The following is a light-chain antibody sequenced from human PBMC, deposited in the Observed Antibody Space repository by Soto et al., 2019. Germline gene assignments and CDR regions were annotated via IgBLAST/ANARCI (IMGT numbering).Light chain of an antibody. V-gene: IGKV1-5*01. J-gene: IGKJ1*01. Sequence: DIQMTQSPSTLSGSVGDRVTITCRASQTISSWLAWYQQKPGKAPKLLIYDASDLETGVPSRFSGSGSGTEFTLTISSLQPDDFATYYCQQYNSYWGTFGQGTKV. CDR3: QQYNSYWGT. CDR2: DAS. CDR1: QTISSW.